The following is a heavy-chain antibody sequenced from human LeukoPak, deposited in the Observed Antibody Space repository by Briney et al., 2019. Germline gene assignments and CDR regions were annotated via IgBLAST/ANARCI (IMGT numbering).Heavy chain of an antibody. CDR1: GGSFSTYY. V-gene: IGHV4-59*01. D-gene: IGHD6-19*01. CDR3: ARVVSGWYSLKDY. CDR2: IYYTGST. Sequence: SETLSLTCTVSGGSFSTYYWSWIRQSPEKGLEWIGYIYYTGSTNYNPSLRSRVTISVDTSKNQFSLKVTSVTAADTAVYYCARVVSGWYSLKDYWGQGTLVTVSS. J-gene: IGHJ4*02.